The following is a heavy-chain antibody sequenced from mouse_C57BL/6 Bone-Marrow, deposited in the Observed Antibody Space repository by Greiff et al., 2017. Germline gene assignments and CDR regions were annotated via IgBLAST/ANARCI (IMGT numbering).Heavy chain of an antibody. CDR3: AREGPFYYYGSNWYFDV. CDR2: IDPSDSYT. Sequence: QVQLQQPGAELVKPGASVKLSCKASGYTFTSYWMQWVKQRPGQGLEWIGEIDPSDSYTNYNQKFKGKATLTVDTSSSTAYMQLSSLTSGDSAVYYCAREGPFYYYGSNWYFDVWGTGTTVTVSS. CDR1: GYTFTSYW. J-gene: IGHJ1*03. D-gene: IGHD1-1*01. V-gene: IGHV1-50*01.